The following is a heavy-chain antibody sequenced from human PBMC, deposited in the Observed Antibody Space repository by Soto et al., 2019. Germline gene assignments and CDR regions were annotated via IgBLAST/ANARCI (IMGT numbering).Heavy chain of an antibody. CDR2: IYHSGST. Sequence: SETLSLTCAVSGGSISSSNWWSWVRQPPGKGLEWIGEIYHSGSTNYNPSLKSRVTISVDKSKNQFSLKLSSVTAADTAVYYCARDRGIQLWSSYFDYWGQGTLVTVSS. J-gene: IGHJ4*02. CDR1: GGSISSSNW. V-gene: IGHV4-4*02. D-gene: IGHD5-18*01. CDR3: ARDRGIQLWSSYFDY.